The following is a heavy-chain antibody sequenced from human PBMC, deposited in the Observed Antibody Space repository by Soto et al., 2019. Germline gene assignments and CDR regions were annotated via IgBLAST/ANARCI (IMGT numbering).Heavy chain of an antibody. CDR2: IYPGDSDT. V-gene: IGHV5-51*01. CDR3: ARHYSTYSVGWSNWFDS. Sequence: PGESLKISCKCSGYSFTSYWIGWVRQMPGKGLEWMGIIYPGDSDTRYSPSFQGQVTISADKSISTAYLQWSSLTASDTTMYYCARHYSTYSVGWSNWFDSCGKGSLV. D-gene: IGHD4-4*01. CDR1: GYSFTSYW. J-gene: IGHJ5*01.